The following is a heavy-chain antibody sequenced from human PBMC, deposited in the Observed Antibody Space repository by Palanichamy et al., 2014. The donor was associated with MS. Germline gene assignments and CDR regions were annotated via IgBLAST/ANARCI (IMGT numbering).Heavy chain of an antibody. V-gene: IGHV4-30-2*01. CDR1: GGSISSGGYS. D-gene: IGHD2-21*01. CDR3: ARAHIVVADDAFDI. J-gene: IGHJ3*02. Sequence: QLQLQESGSGLVKPSQTLSLTCAVSGGSISSGGYSWSWIRQPPGKGLEWTGYIYHSGSTYYNPSLKSRVTISVDRSKNQFSLKLSSVTAADTAVYYCARAHIVVADDAFDIWGQGTMVTVSS. CDR2: IYHSGST.